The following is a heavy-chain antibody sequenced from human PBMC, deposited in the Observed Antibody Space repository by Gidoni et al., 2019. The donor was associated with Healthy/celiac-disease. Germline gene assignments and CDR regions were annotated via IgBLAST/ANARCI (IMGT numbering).Heavy chain of an antibody. CDR1: GGSIRRSSYY. V-gene: IGHV4-39*07. D-gene: IGHD3-22*01. Sequence: QLQLQESGPGLVKPSEPLSLTCTVSGGSIRRSSYYWGWIRPPPGKGLEWIGSIYYSGSTYYNPSLKSRVTISGDTSKNQFSLKLSSVTAADTAVYYCARDSAWSYYYDSSGYYDYWGQGTLVTVSS. J-gene: IGHJ4*02. CDR2: IYYSGST. CDR3: ARDSAWSYYYDSSGYYDY.